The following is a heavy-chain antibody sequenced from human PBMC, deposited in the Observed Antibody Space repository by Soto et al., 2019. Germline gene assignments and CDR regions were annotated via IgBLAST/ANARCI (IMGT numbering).Heavy chain of an antibody. CDR3: AREGSGYDYGFTMN. CDR1: GFTFSSYS. J-gene: IGHJ3*01. D-gene: IGHD5-12*01. Sequence: VGSLRLSCAASGFTFSSYSMNCVRQAPRKGLEWVSSISSSSSYIYYADSVKGRFTISRDNAKNSLYLQMNSLRAEDTAVYYCAREGSGYDYGFTMNWGQGTMVTVSS. CDR2: ISSSSSYI. V-gene: IGHV3-21*01.